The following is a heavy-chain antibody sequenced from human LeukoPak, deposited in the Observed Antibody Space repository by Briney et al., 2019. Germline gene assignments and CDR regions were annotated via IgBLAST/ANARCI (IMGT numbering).Heavy chain of an antibody. J-gene: IGHJ4*02. CDR2: INPRGGST. D-gene: IGHD6-25*01. CDR3: ARVGVTAATADY. Sequence: ASVKVSCKASGYSLTSHYMHWVRQAPGQGPEWMGIINPRGGSTDYAQKFQDRVTMTSDTSTSTVYMELNSLRSEDTAVYFCARVGVTAATADYWGQGTLVTVSS. V-gene: IGHV1-46*01. CDR1: GYSLTSHY.